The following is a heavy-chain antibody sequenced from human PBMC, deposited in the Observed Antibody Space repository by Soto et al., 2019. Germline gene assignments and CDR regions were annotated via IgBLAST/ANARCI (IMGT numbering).Heavy chain of an antibody. V-gene: IGHV4-34*01. D-gene: IGHD4-17*01. J-gene: IGHJ4*02. CDR1: GGSFSGYY. CDR2: INHSGST. CDR3: ARGSAVTRYFDY. Sequence: QVQLQQWGAGLLKPSETLSLTCAVYGGSFSGYYWSWIRQPPGKGLEWIGEINHSGSTNYNPSLKSRVTISVDTSKNQFSLQLSSVTAADTAVYYCARGSAVTRYFDYWGQGTLVTVSS.